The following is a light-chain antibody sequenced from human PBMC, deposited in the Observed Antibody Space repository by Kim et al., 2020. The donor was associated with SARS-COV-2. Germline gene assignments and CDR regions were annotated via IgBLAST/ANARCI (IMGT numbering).Light chain of an antibody. CDR2: AAS. Sequence: ASVGERVTSPCRASQGISNYLAWYQQKPGKVPKLLIYAASTLLSGVPSRFSGSGSVTDFTLTISSLQPEDVATYYCQKYNSAPLTFGGGTKVDIK. V-gene: IGKV1-27*01. CDR3: QKYNSAPLT. J-gene: IGKJ4*01. CDR1: QGISNY.